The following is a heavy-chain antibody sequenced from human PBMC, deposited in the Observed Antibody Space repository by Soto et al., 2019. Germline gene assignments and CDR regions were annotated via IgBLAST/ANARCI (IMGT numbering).Heavy chain of an antibody. V-gene: IGHV4-4*02. D-gene: IGHD3-22*01. J-gene: IGHJ6*02. CDR1: GGSISSSNW. CDR2: ICHSGSS. Sequence: QVQLQESGPGLVKPSGTLSLTCAVSGGSISSSNWWGWVRQPPGKGLEWIGGICHSGSSNYNPSLKSRVTRYVHKSKIQFSEKRSCVTAADTAVYYCGRDRFYYDSNYCYGMDVWGQGTTVTVSS. CDR3: GRDRFYYDSNYCYGMDV.